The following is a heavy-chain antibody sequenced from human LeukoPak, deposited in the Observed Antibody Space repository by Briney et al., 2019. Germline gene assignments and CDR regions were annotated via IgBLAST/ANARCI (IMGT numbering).Heavy chain of an antibody. CDR1: GFTFSSYA. J-gene: IGHJ6*02. CDR2: ISGSGGST. D-gene: IGHD6-13*01. V-gene: IGHV3-23*01. Sequence: GGSLRLSCAASGFTFSSYAMRWLRQSPGKWLEWFSAISGSGGSTYYADSVKGRFTISRDNSKHTLYLQMNSLRAEDTAVFHAEDAIRDSSSWYYYGMDVWGQGTTVTVSS. CDR3: EDAIRDSSSWYYYGMDV.